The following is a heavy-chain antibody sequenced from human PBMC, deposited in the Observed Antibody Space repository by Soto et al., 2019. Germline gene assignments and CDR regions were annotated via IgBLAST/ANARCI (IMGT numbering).Heavy chain of an antibody. CDR2: IIPVFQTA. J-gene: IGHJ4*02. CDR3: ARGGSGYTWFNEF. V-gene: IGHV1-69*13. Sequence: SVKVSCKASGGLFSSYPISWVRQVPGQGLEWMGGIIPVFQTAYYTQRFQGRVTITAXXXXNXXXMXLXXLRXEXTAIYYCARGGSGYTWFNEFWGQGTLVTVSS. D-gene: IGHD3-22*01. CDR1: GGLFSSYP.